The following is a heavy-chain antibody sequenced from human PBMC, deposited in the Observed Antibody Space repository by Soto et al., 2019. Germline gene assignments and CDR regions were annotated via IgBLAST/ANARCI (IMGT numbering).Heavy chain of an antibody. D-gene: IGHD2-2*01. CDR3: AQGERTSGAFDI. J-gene: IGHJ3*02. Sequence: QVQLVESGGGGVQPGSSLRLSCAASGFTFSSYGLHWVRQAPGKGLEWVAVIAYDGSNKYYADSGKGRFNISRNNSKNTLYQQLTSLRAEDPAVYYCAQGERTSGAFDIWGQGKMVTVSS. V-gene: IGHV3-30*18. CDR2: IAYDGSNK. CDR1: GFTFSSYG.